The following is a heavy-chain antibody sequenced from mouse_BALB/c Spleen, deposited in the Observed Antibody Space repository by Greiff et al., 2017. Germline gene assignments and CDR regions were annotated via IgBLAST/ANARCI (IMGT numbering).Heavy chain of an antibody. CDR1: GFSLTSYG. D-gene: IGHD2-3*01. J-gene: IGHJ3*01. Sequence: QVQLKESGPGLVAPSQSLSITCTVSGFSLTSYGVHWVRQPPGKGLEWLGVIWAGGSTNYNSALMSRLSISKDNSKSQVFLKMNSLQTDDTAMYYCASWLLDSFAYWGQGTLVTVSA. CDR3: ASWLLDSFAY. CDR2: IWAGGST. V-gene: IGHV2-9*02.